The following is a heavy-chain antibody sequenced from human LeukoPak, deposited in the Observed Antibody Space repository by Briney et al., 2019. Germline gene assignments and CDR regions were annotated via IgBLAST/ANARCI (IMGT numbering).Heavy chain of an antibody. V-gene: IGHV3-7*01. CDR3: ARDQGSMIVVRTTNGFFDL. D-gene: IGHD3-22*01. J-gene: IGHJ2*01. CDR1: GFTFSNYW. CDR2: INQDGSEI. Sequence: GGSLRLSCAASGFTFSNYWMSWVRQSPGKGLEWLANINQDGSEIYYVDSVKGRFTISRDNGKNSLYLQINSLRADDTAVYYCARDQGSMIVVRTTNGFFDLWGRGTLVTVSS.